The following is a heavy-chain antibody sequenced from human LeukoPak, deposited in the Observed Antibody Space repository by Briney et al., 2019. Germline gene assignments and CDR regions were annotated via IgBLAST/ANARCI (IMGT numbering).Heavy chain of an antibody. Sequence: PGGSLRLSCAASGFTFSSYATSWVRQAPGKGLEWVSDISGSGGSTCYADSVKGRFTISRDNSKNTLYLQMNSLRAEDTAVYYCAKDPTTYYDSSGYGRYNWFDPWGQGTLVTVSS. V-gene: IGHV3-23*01. CDR1: GFTFSSYA. J-gene: IGHJ5*02. CDR3: AKDPTTYYDSSGYGRYNWFDP. CDR2: ISGSGGST. D-gene: IGHD3-22*01.